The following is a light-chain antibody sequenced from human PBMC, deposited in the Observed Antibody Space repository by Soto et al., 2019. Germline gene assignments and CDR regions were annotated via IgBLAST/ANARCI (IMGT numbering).Light chain of an antibody. CDR2: QTS. Sequence: EIVLTQSPATLSSFPGDRVTLSCRASQYINTRLAWYQHRPGQAPRLLLYQTSLRAAGIPARFSASGSGTDFTLTISDVQPEDVALYYCHQRQSWPRTFGQWTKV. CDR3: HQRQSWPRT. V-gene: IGKV3-11*01. J-gene: IGKJ1*01. CDR1: QYINTR.